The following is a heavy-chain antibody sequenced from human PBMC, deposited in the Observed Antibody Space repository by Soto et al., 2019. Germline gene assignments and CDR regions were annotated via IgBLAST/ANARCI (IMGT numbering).Heavy chain of an antibody. V-gene: IGHV3-23*01. J-gene: IGHJ4*02. CDR2: ISGDGGST. CDR3: AKAKDPTLTSPLRPIEY. Sequence: GGSLRLSCAASGFTFSTYGMSWVRQAPGKGLEWVSSISGDGGSTDFADSVKGRFIISRDNSKNTVDLQMNSLSAEDTAVYYCAKAKDPTLTSPLRPIEYWGQGTLVTVSS. D-gene: IGHD3-9*01. CDR1: GFTFSTYG.